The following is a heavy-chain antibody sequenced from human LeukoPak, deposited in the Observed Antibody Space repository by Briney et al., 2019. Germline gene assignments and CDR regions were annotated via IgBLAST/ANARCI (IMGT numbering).Heavy chain of an antibody. V-gene: IGHV3-23*01. CDR2: ISGSSGTA. J-gene: IGHJ4*02. CDR1: GFTLNSYA. D-gene: IGHD2-21*02. Sequence: GGSLRLSCAASGFTLNSYAMNWVRQAPGKGLEWVSVISGSSGTAFYAGSVKGRFTISRDNSKSTLYLEMSSLRVEDTALYYCAKGGGDNYYSSIDSWGQGTLVTVSA. CDR3: AKGGGDNYYSSIDS.